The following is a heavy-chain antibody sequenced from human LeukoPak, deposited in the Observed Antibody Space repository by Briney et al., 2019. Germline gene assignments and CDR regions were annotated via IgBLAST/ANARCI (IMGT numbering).Heavy chain of an antibody. Sequence: SETLSLTCTVSGFSISSGYYWGWIRQPPGKGLEWIGSIYYRGSTYYNPSLKSRVTISVDTSKNQFSLKLSSVTAADTAVYYCARDYYGSGSLHWGQGTLVTVSS. D-gene: IGHD3-10*01. CDR3: ARDYYGSGSLH. J-gene: IGHJ4*02. V-gene: IGHV4-38-2*02. CDR2: IYYRGST. CDR1: GFSISSGYY.